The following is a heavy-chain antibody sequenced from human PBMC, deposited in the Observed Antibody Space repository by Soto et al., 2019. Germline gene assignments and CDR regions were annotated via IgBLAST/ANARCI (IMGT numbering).Heavy chain of an antibody. CDR1: GGSISSSSYY. D-gene: IGHD3-3*01. V-gene: IGHV4-39*01. Sequence: SETLFLTCTVSGGSISSSSYYWGWIRQPPGKGLEWIGSIYYSGSTYYNPSLKSRVTISVDTSKNQFSLKLSSVTAADTAVYYCARGWTTIFGVVSNWFDPWGQGTLVTVSS. CDR3: ARGWTTIFGVVSNWFDP. CDR2: IYYSGST. J-gene: IGHJ5*02.